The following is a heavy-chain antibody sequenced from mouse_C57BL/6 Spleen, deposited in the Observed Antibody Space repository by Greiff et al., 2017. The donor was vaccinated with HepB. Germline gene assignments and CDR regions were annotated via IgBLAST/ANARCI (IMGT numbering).Heavy chain of an antibody. D-gene: IGHD2-3*01. J-gene: IGHJ3*01. CDR3: ARGRGFYDGYPFAY. CDR2: INYDGSST. CDR1: GFTFSDYY. Sequence: EVQRVESEGGLVQPGSSMKLSCTASGFTFSDYYMAWVRQVPEKGLEWVANINYDGSSTYYLDSLKSRFIISRDNAKNILYLQMSSLKSEDTATYYGARGRGFYDGYPFAYWGQGTLVTVSA. V-gene: IGHV5-16*01.